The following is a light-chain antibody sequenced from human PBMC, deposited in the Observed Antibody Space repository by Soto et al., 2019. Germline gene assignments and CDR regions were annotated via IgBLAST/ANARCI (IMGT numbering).Light chain of an antibody. Sequence: DIVMTQSPATLSVSPGERVTLSCRASQSVGSNVAWYQHKPGQAPRLLIYGASTRATGIPARFSGSGSGTEFTLSISSLQSEDFAVYSCQQYNDWPLYTFGQGTKLELK. CDR3: QQYNDWPLYT. J-gene: IGKJ2*01. V-gene: IGKV3-15*01. CDR2: GAS. CDR1: QSVGSN.